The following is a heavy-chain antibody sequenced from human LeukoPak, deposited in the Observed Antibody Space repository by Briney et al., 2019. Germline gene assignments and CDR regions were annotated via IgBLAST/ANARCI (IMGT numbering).Heavy chain of an antibody. Sequence: PGGSLRLSCAASGFTLSSYWMSWVRQAPGKGLEWVANIKQDGSEKYYVDSVKGRFTISRDNAKNSLYLQMNSLRAEDTAVYYCASHYYGSGSYYNDWGQGTLVTVSS. D-gene: IGHD3-10*01. J-gene: IGHJ4*02. CDR3: ASHYYGSGSYYND. V-gene: IGHV3-7*01. CDR2: IKQDGSEK. CDR1: GFTLSSYW.